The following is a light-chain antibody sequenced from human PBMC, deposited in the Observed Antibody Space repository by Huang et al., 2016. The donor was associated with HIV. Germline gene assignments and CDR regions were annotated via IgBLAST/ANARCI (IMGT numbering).Light chain of an antibody. V-gene: IGKV3-20*01. CDR1: QSINPNY. CDR3: QQYGSS. CDR2: GAT. Sequence: EVVLTQSPGTLSLSPGDRATLSCRASQSINPNYLAWYQQKPGQAPRLLIYGATSRATGIPARISGSVSVTNFTLTINALVPEDFAVFYCQQYGSSFGQGTKVEIK. J-gene: IGKJ1*01.